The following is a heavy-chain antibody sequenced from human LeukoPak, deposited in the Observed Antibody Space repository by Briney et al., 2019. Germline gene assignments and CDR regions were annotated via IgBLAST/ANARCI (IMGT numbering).Heavy chain of an antibody. V-gene: IGHV3-66*02. J-gene: IGHJ4*02. Sequence: GGSLRLSCAASGFTVSNNYMSWVRQAPGKGLEWVSVIYSGGNTYYVESVKGRFTISRDNSKNTLFLQMNRLRAEDTAVYYCAGRRVFDDSFDYWGQGTLVTVSS. D-gene: IGHD3-10*02. CDR2: IYSGGNT. CDR1: GFTVSNNY. CDR3: AGRRVFDDSFDY.